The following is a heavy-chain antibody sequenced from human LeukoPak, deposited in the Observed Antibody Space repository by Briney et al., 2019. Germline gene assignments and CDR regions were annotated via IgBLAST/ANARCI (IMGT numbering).Heavy chain of an antibody. J-gene: IGHJ6*02. D-gene: IGHD2-2*03. V-gene: IGHV1-69*04. CDR1: GGTFSSYA. Sequence: SVKVSCKASGGTFSSYAISWVRQAPGQGLEWMGRIIPILGIANYAQKFQGRVTITADKSTSTAYMELSSLRAEDTAVYYCARDGSGMDVWGQGTTVTVSS. CDR2: IIPILGIA. CDR3: ARDGSGMDV.